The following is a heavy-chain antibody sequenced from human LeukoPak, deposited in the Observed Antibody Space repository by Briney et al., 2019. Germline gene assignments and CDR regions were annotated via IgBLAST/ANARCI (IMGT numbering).Heavy chain of an antibody. CDR2: IKQDGSER. J-gene: IGHJ3*02. V-gene: IGHV3-7*01. D-gene: IGHD1-1*01. CDR1: GFTFSSYA. CDR3: ARGVIRNDEGAFDI. Sequence: PGGSLRLSCAASGFTFSSYAMSWVRQAPGKGLEWVANIKQDGSERYYVDSVKGRFTISRDNAKNSLYLQMNSLRAEDTAVYYCARGVIRNDEGAFDIWGQGTMVTVSS.